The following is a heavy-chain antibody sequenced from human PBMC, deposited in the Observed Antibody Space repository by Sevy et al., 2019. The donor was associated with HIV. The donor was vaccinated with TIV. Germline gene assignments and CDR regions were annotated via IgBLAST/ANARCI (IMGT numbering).Heavy chain of an antibody. CDR1: GYTFTSYG. J-gene: IGHJ6*02. Sequence: ASVMVSCKASGYTFTSYGISWVRQAPGQGLEWMGWISAYNGNTNYAQKLQGRVTMTTDTSTSTAYMELRSLRSDDTAVYYCARAYCGGDCYYSYYYYYGMDIWGQGTTVTVSS. D-gene: IGHD2-21*02. CDR3: ARAYCGGDCYYSYYYYYGMDI. V-gene: IGHV1-18*01. CDR2: ISAYNGNT.